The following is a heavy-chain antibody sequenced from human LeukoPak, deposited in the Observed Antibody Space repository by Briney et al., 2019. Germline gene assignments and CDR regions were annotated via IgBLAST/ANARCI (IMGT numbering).Heavy chain of an antibody. D-gene: IGHD6-13*01. J-gene: IGHJ4*02. Sequence: ASVKVSCKASGYTFTSDDINWVRQATGQGLEWMGWMKPNSGNTGYAQKFQGRVTMTRNTSISTAYMELSSLRSEDTALYYCATVGRHRAAALYYFDYWGQGTLVTVSS. V-gene: IGHV1-8*01. CDR2: MKPNSGNT. CDR1: GYTFTSDD. CDR3: ATVGRHRAAALYYFDY.